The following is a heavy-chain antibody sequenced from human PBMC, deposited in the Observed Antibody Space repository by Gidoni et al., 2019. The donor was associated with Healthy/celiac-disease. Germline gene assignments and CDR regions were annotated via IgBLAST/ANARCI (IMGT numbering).Heavy chain of an antibody. CDR2: IYYSGST. J-gene: IGHJ4*02. CDR3: ARGGFLVWFPFDY. D-gene: IGHD3-3*01. CDR1: GGSISSYY. Sequence: QVQLQESGPGLVKPSETLSLTCTVSGGSISSYYWSWIRQPPGKGLEWIGYIYYSGSTNYNPSLKSRVTISVDTSKNQFSLKLSSVTAADTAVYYCARGGFLVWFPFDYWGQGTLVTVSS. V-gene: IGHV4-59*01.